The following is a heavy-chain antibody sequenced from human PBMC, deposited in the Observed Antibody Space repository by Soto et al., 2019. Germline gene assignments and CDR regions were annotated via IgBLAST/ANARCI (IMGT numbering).Heavy chain of an antibody. CDR1: GFRFSDYY. D-gene: IGHD3-10*01. Sequence: QVQLVESGGGLVEPGGSVRLSCAASGFRFSDYYMTWIRQAPGKGLEWVSKISGSGTTIYYADSVKGRFTVSRDNAKNSLYLQMNSLRAEDTAVYYCASDPYYYASGFWGQGTLVTVSS. J-gene: IGHJ4*02. CDR3: ASDPYYYASGF. V-gene: IGHV3-11*01. CDR2: ISGSGTTI.